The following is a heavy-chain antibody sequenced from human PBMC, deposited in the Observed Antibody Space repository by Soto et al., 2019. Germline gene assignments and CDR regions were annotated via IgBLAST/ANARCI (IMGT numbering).Heavy chain of an antibody. Sequence: QMQLVQSGAEVKKPGSSMKVSCKASEGTFSSYAISWVRQAPGQGLEWMGGIIPIFGTANYAQKFQGRVTITADESTSTAYMELSSLRSEDTAVYYCARRAAGGCGYLLRYYFDYWGQGTLVTVSS. D-gene: IGHD3-22*01. CDR2: IIPIFGTA. CDR3: ARRAAGGCGYLLRYYFDY. J-gene: IGHJ4*02. V-gene: IGHV1-69*01. CDR1: EGTFSSYA.